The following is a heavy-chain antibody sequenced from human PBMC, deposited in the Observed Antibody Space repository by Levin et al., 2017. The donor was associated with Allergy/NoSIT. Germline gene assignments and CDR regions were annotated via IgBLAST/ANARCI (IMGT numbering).Heavy chain of an antibody. Sequence: GGSLRLSCAASGFTFSDYYMSWIRQAPGKGLEWVSYISSSGSTIYYADSVKGRFTISRDNAKNSLYLQMNSLRAEDTAVYYCARGGYCSGGSCPGVYYYYGMDVWGQGTTVTVSS. J-gene: IGHJ6*02. CDR1: GFTFSDYY. V-gene: IGHV3-11*01. CDR2: ISSSGSTI. CDR3: ARGGYCSGGSCPGVYYYYGMDV. D-gene: IGHD2-15*01.